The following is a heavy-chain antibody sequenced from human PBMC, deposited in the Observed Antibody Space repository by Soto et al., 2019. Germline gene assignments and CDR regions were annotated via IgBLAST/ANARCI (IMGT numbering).Heavy chain of an antibody. CDR3: AREYTAMVVIDY. D-gene: IGHD5-18*01. CDR2: ISYDGSNK. J-gene: IGHJ4*02. Sequence: PGGSLRLSCAASGFTFSNYAMHWVRQAPGKGLEWVAVISYDGSNKYYADSVKGRFTISRDSSKNTVYLQMDSLRTEDTAVYYCAREYTAMVVIDYWGQGTLVTVSS. V-gene: IGHV3-30*03. CDR1: GFTFSNYA.